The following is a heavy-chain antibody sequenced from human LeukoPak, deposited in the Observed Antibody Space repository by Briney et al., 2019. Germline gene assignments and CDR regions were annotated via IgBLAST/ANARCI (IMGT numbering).Heavy chain of an antibody. CDR1: GGSIGSSSYY. D-gene: IGHD6-13*01. Sequence: SETLSLTCTVSGGSIGSSSYYWGWIRQPPGKGLEWIGSIYYSGSTYYNPSLKSRVTISVDTSKNQFSLKLSSVTAADTAVYYCARDRGYSSSWYYFQHWGQGTLVTVSS. V-gene: IGHV4-39*07. CDR2: IYYSGST. J-gene: IGHJ1*01. CDR3: ARDRGYSSSWYYFQH.